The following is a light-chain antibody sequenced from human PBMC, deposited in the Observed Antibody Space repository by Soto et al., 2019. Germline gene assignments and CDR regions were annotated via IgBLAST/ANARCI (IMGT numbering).Light chain of an antibody. J-gene: IGKJ1*01. CDR2: GAS. V-gene: IGKV3-20*01. CDR3: QQYGASPLT. CDR1: QSVRGGY. Sequence: IVLTQSPDTLSLSPGETATLSCRASQSVRGGYLAWYQHKPGQAPRLLIYGASSTATGITDRFSGSGSGTDFTLTITRLAPGDFAVYYCQQYGASPLTFGQGTKVEIK.